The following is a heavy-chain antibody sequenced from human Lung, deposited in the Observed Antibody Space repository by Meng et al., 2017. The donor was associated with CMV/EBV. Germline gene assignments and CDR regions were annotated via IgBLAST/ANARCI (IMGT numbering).Heavy chain of an antibody. V-gene: IGHV4-4*01. CDR3: ARGELALGFDS. CDR2: IWHGGNT. Sequence: LTCSVTGGSISGRPWWNWVRQPPGKGLEWIGEIWHGGNTNYNVTLKSRVTLSIDKSNNQFSLKLNPVTAADTAVYFCARGELALGFDSWGQGILVTVSS. D-gene: IGHD1-7*01. J-gene: IGHJ4*02. CDR1: GGSISGRPW.